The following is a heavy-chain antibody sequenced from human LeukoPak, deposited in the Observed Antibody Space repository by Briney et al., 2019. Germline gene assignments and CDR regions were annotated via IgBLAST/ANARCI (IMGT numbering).Heavy chain of an antibody. CDR1: GFPFSAYE. CDR2: ISGSDTTI. V-gene: IGHV3-48*03. Sequence: GGSLRLSCAASGFPFSAYEMNWVRQAPGKGLEWVSYISGSDTTIYYADSVRGRFTISRDNAKNSLYLQMNSLRAEDTALYYCTTLGYHLDSWGQGTLVTVSS. CDR3: TTLGYHLDS. J-gene: IGHJ4*02. D-gene: IGHD3-22*01.